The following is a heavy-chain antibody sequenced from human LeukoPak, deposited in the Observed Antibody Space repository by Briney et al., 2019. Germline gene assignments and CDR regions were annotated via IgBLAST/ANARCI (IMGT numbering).Heavy chain of an antibody. V-gene: IGHV4-38-2*02. J-gene: IGHJ4*02. Sequence: SETLSLTCTVSIFSISNGYYWGWIRQPPGKGLEWIGSIYHGGNTYYNPSLKSRVTLSVDTSKNQFSLNVTPVTAADTAVYYRARFYYYDSSGYFDYWGQGTLVTVSS. CDR3: ARFYYYDSSGYFDY. CDR1: IFSISNGYY. D-gene: IGHD3-22*01. CDR2: IYHGGNT.